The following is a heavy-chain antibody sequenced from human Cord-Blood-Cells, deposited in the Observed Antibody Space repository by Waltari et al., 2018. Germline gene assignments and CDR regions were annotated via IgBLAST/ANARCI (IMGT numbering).Heavy chain of an antibody. CDR2: IMPIFGTA. D-gene: IGHD1-26*01. V-gene: IGHV1-69*06. Sequence: QVQLVQSGAEVKKRGSSVKVSCKASGGTFSSYAISWVRQAPGQGLEWMGEIMPIFGTANYAQKFQGRVTSTADKSTSTAYMELISLRSEDTAVYYCAGDVGSYYAFDILGQGTMVTVSS. J-gene: IGHJ3*02. CDR1: GGTFSSYA. CDR3: AGDVGSYYAFDI.